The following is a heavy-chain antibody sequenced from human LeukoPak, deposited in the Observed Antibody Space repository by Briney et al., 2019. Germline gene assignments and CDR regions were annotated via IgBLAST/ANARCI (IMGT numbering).Heavy chain of an antibody. CDR3: ASLAYSSSESFDY. Sequence: VASVKVSCKASGGTFSSYSISWVRQATGQGLEWMGGIIPIFGTANYAQKFQGKVTITADKSTSTAYMELSSMRSEDTAVYYCASLAYSSSESFDYCGQGNLVTVSS. CDR1: GGTFSSYS. V-gene: IGHV1-69*06. D-gene: IGHD6-13*01. J-gene: IGHJ4*02. CDR2: IIPIFGTA.